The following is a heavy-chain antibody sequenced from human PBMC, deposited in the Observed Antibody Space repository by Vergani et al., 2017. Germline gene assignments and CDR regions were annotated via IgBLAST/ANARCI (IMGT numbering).Heavy chain of an antibody. CDR2: FYSSMSY. Sequence: QVELQESGPGLVKPSQTLSLTCTVSGDSINSDNFYWHWIRQSADKGLEWIGRFYSSMSYDYNVSLKSRVTMSLDTSKNQFSLRLTSVTATDTAIYYCARESRFGVSDFHLASWGQGALVTVSS. CDR1: GDSINSDNFY. CDR3: ARESRFGVSDFHLAS. J-gene: IGHJ4*02. V-gene: IGHV4-61*02. D-gene: IGHD3-3*01.